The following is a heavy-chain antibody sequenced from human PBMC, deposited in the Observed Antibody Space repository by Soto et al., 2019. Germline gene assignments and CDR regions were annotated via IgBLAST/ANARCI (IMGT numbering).Heavy chain of an antibody. V-gene: IGHV1-69*01. CDR3: VRERLIVAVSVGRMDV. J-gene: IGHJ6*02. CDR2: VIPTQRTT. D-gene: IGHD6-13*01. CDR1: GDTFIGYS. Sequence: QVQLVQSGAEVKKPGTSVRVSCKASGDTFIGYSISWVRQAPGQGLEWMGWVIPTQRTTKYAQRFQGRVTMSVDQCASTTYMDLSSLRPEDTALYYCVRERLIVAVSVGRMDVWGQGTTVTVSS.